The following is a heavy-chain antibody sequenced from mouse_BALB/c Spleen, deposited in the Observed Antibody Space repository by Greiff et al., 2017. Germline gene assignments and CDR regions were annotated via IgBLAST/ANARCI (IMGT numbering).Heavy chain of an antibody. V-gene: IGHV3-6*02. CDR3: ASDGSSSFAY. J-gene: IGHJ3*01. Sequence: EVQLQQSGPGLVKPSQSLSLTCSVTGYSITSGYYWNWIRQFPGNKLEWMGYISYDGSNNYNPSLKNRISITRDTSKNQFFLKLNSVTTEDTATYYCASDGSSSFAYWGQGTLVTVSA. D-gene: IGHD1-1*01. CDR2: ISYDGSN. CDR1: GYSITSGYY.